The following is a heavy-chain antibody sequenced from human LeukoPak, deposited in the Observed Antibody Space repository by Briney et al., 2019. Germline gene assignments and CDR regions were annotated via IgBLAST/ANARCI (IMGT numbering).Heavy chain of an antibody. Sequence: GGSLRLSCAASGFTVSSNYMSWVRQAPGKGLEWVSVIYSGGSTYYADSVKGRFTISRDNSKNTVYLQMNSLRADDTAVYYCARSDTVATPSYTYWGQGTLVTVSS. CDR3: ARSDTVATPSYTY. CDR2: IYSGGST. V-gene: IGHV3-53*01. CDR1: GFTVSSNY. J-gene: IGHJ4*02. D-gene: IGHD5-12*01.